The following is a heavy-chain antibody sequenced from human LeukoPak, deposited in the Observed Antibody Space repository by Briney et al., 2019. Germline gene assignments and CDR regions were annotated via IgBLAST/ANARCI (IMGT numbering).Heavy chain of an antibody. CDR3: ASVASSYLASDY. D-gene: IGHD3-3*01. Sequence: ASVKVSCKASGYTFNTYRISWVRQAPGQGLEWMGWISSYNGDANYAQNLQGRVTMTIDTSTSTAYMELRSLRSDDTAIYYCASVASSYLASDYWGQGTLVTVSS. J-gene: IGHJ4*02. CDR1: GYTFNTYR. CDR2: ISSYNGDA. V-gene: IGHV1-18*01.